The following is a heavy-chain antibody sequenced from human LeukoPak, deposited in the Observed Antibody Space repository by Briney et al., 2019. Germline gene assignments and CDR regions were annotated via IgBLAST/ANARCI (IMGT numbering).Heavy chain of an antibody. V-gene: IGHV3-23*01. Sequence: GGSLRLSRAASGFTFSSYSMNWVRQAPGKGLEWVSAISGSGGSTHYADSVKGRFTISRDNSKNTLYLQMNSLRADDTAVYYCAKDPMVRGLTYDSWGQGTLVTVSS. CDR1: GFTFSSYS. J-gene: IGHJ4*02. D-gene: IGHD3-10*01. CDR2: ISGSGGST. CDR3: AKDPMVRGLTYDS.